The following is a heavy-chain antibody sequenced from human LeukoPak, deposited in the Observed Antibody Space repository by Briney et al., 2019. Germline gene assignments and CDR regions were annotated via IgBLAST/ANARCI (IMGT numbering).Heavy chain of an antibody. V-gene: IGHV3-21*01. CDR3: ATDCIRAATKAIDY. CDR2: ISSSSSYI. D-gene: IGHD3-10*01. CDR1: GFIFSTYS. Sequence: GGSLRLSCAASGFIFSTYSMNRVRQAPGKGLEWVSSISSSSSYIYYADSVKGRFTISRDNAKNSLYLQMNSLRAEDTAVYYCATDCIRAATKAIDYWGQGTLVTVSS. J-gene: IGHJ4*02.